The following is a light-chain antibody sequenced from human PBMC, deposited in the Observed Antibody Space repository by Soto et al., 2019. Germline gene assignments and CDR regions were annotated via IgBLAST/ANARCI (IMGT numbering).Light chain of an antibody. CDR1: QTISSW. V-gene: IGKV1-5*03. Sequence: DIQMTQSPSTLSGSVGARVTITCRASQTISSWLAWYQQKPGKAPKLLIYKASTLKSGVPSRFSGSGSGTEFTLTISSLQPDDFATYYCQQYNSYSTFGQGTKVDIK. J-gene: IGKJ1*01. CDR3: QQYNSYST. CDR2: KAS.